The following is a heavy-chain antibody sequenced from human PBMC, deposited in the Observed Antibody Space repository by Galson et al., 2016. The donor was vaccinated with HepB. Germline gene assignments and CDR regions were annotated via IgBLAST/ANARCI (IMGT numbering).Heavy chain of an antibody. CDR2: INDYGGST. V-gene: IGHV3-23*01. D-gene: IGHD6-19*01. CDR3: AKDVAVASHGEYFDY. J-gene: IGHJ4*02. Sequence: SLRLSCAASGFTFMRDVMSWVRQAPGKGLEWVSAINDYGGSTYYADSVKGRFTISRENSKNTLYLQMNSLRAEDTAVYYCAKDVAVASHGEYFDYWGQGTLVTVSS. CDR1: GFTFMRDV.